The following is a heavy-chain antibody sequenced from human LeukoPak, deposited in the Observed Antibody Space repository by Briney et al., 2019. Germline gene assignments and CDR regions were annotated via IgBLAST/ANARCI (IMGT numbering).Heavy chain of an antibody. V-gene: IGHV5-51*01. D-gene: IGHD6-13*01. CDR3: ARLRGGQQLVLVWFDP. CDR2: IYPGSSET. CDR1: GYIFITHW. J-gene: IGHJ5*02. Sequence: GESLKISCKGSGYIFITHWIGWVRQMPEKGLEWMRMIYPGSSETTYSPSFQGQVTISADKSISTAYLQWSSLKAADTAMYYCARLRGGQQLVLVWFDPWGQGTLVTVSS.